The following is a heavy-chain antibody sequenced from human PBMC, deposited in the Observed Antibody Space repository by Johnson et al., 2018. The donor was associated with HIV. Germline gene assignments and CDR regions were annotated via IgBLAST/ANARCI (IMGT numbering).Heavy chain of an antibody. V-gene: IGHV3-30*03. Sequence: QVQLVESGGGVVQPGRSLRLSCAASGFTFNNYGIHWVRQAPGKGLEWVAVISYDGSNKYYADSVKGRFTISRDNSKTTLYLQMNSLRAGDTAVYFCARGKDMACTGAFDIWGQGTMVTVSS. CDR2: ISYDGSNK. CDR1: GFTFNNYG. CDR3: ARGKDMACTGAFDI. D-gene: IGHD5-24*01. J-gene: IGHJ3*02.